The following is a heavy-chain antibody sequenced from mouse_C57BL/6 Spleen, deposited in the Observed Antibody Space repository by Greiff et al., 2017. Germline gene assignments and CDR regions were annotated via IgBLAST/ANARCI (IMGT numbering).Heavy chain of an antibody. D-gene: IGHD6-5*01. CDR1: GYTFTSYW. V-gene: IGHV1-69*01. Sequence: QVQLQQPGAELVMPGASVKLSCKASGYTFTSYWMHWVKQRPGQGLEWIGEIDPSDSYTNYNQKFKGKSTLTVDKSSSTAYMQLSSLTSEDAADYCGARVPYPSRAMDYWGQGTSVTVSS. J-gene: IGHJ4*01. CDR2: IDPSDSYT. CDR3: ARVPYPSRAMDY.